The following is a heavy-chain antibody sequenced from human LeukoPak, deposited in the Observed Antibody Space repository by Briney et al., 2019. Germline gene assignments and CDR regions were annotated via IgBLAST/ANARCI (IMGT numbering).Heavy chain of an antibody. CDR2: ISSSSSTI. CDR3: AKELDLAYYDFWSGSDYFDY. Sequence: GGSLRLSCAASGFSFPSHTLNWVRQAPGKGLEWVSYISSSSSTIYYADFVRGRFTISRDNAKNSLYLQMDNLRAEDTAVYYCAKELDLAYYDFWSGSDYFDYWGQGTLVTVSS. D-gene: IGHD3-3*01. V-gene: IGHV3-48*01. J-gene: IGHJ4*02. CDR1: GFSFPSHT.